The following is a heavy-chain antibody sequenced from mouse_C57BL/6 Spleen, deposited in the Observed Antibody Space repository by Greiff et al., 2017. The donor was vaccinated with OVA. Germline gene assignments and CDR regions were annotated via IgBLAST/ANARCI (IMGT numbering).Heavy chain of an antibody. CDR2: INPSTGGT. J-gene: IGHJ2*01. D-gene: IGHD2-10*01. CDR1: GYSFTGYY. Sequence: VQLQQSGPELVKPGASVKISCKASGYSFTGYYMNWVKQSPEKSLEWIGEINPSTGGTTYNQKFKAKATLTVDKSSSTAYMQLKSLTSEDSAVYYCVRTPPTVTYFDYWGQGTTLTVSS. V-gene: IGHV1-42*01. CDR3: VRTPPTVTYFDY.